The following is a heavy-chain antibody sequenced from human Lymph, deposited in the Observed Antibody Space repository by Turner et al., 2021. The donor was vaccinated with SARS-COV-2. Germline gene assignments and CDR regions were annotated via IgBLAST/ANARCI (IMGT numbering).Heavy chain of an antibody. Sequence: QLQLQVSRPGLANPSETLSPTCTVSGDSINSSFYYWGWIRQPPGKWLEWIGDSYDSRGTYYNPALKSGVTISVGTSTNQFAGKRSSVSAADTAVFYCARGSPQGWYVPVFDYWGQGTLVTVSS. CDR2: SYDSRGT. J-gene: IGHJ4*02. CDR3: ARGSPQGWYVPVFDY. D-gene: IGHD6-19*01. CDR1: GDSINSSFYY. V-gene: IGHV4-39*01.